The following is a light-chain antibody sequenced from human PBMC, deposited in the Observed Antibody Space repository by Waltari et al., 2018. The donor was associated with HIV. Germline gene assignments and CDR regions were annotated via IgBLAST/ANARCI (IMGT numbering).Light chain of an antibody. CDR2: GAS. Sequence: DIQMTQSPSSLSASVGDRITISCRASQNINNFLNWYQQTPGKAPKLLIFGASSLVRGVSARFSGSGYGTDFTITVTSLQPEDFATYFCHQTYKSPQTFGRGTRLEI. CDR1: QNINNF. J-gene: IGKJ5*01. V-gene: IGKV1-39*01. CDR3: HQTYKSPQT.